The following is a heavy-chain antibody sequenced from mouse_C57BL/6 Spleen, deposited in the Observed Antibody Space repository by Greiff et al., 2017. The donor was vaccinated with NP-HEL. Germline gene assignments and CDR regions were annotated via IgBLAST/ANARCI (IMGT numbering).Heavy chain of an antibody. D-gene: IGHD1-1*01. Sequence: EVQRVESGPELVKPGASVKISCKASGYSFTDYNMNWVKQSNGKSLEWIGVINPNYGTTSYNQKFKGKATLTVDQSSSTAYMQLNSLTSEDSAVYYCARPDYYGSSYAWFAYWGQGTLVTVSA. CDR1: GYSFTDYN. V-gene: IGHV1-39*01. CDR2: INPNYGTT. CDR3: ARPDYYGSSYAWFAY. J-gene: IGHJ3*01.